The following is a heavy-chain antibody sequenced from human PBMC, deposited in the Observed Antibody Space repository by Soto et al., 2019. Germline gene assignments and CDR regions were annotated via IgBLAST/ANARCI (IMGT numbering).Heavy chain of an antibody. J-gene: IGHJ5*02. V-gene: IGHV1-46*03. CDR3: AEGGYDFWSGYFVPDWFDP. D-gene: IGHD3-3*01. CDR1: GYTFTSYY. CDR2: INPSGGST. Sequence: QVQLVQSGAEVKKPGASVKVSCKASGYTFTSYYMHWVRQAPGQGLEWMGIINPSGGSTSYEQKFLGRVTMTRDTSTGKVYMELSSLRSEDTAVYYCAEGGYDFWSGYFVPDWFDPWGQGTLVTVSS.